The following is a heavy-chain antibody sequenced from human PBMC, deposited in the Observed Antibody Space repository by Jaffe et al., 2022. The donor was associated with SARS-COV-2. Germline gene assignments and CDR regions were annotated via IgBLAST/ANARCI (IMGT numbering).Heavy chain of an antibody. Sequence: EVQLLESGGGLVQPGGSVRLSCAASGFTFSSYAMTWVRQAPGKGLEWVSSIVGSGDDSYYAGSVRGRFTISRDNSENTLYLQLNSLRVEDTAVYFCAKDLFSHHSQRPLSFDQWGQGILVTVSS. V-gene: IGHV3-23*01. J-gene: IGHJ4*02. CDR1: GFTFSSYA. CDR2: IVGSGDDS. CDR3: AKDLFSHHSQRPLSFDQ. D-gene: IGHD3-9*01.